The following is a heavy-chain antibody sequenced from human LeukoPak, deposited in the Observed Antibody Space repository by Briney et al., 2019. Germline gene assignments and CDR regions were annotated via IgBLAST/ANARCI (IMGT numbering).Heavy chain of an antibody. V-gene: IGHV4-61*02. CDR3: ARDWGWDFWSGPHAFDI. CDR1: CGSISSGSYY. J-gene: IGHJ3*02. Sequence: KTSQTLSLTCTVSCGSISSGSYYWSWIRQPAGKGLEWIGRIYTSGSTNYNPSLKSRVTISVDTSKNQFSLKLSSVTAADTAVYYCARDWGWDFWSGPHAFDIWGQGTMVTVSS. D-gene: IGHD3-3*01. CDR2: IYTSGST.